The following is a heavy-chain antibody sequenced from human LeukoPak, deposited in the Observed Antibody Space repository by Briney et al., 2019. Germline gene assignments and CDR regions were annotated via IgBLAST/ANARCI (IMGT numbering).Heavy chain of an antibody. D-gene: IGHD1-1*01. V-gene: IGHV4-59*08. CDR1: GGSISSYY. CDR3: ALLYNWNDINLVDY. Sequence: SETLSLTCTVSGGSISSYYWSWIRQPPGKGLEWIGYIYYSGSTNYNPSLESRVTISVDTSKNQFSLKLSSVTAADTAVYYCALLYNWNDINLVDYWGQGTLVTVSS. J-gene: IGHJ4*02. CDR2: IYYSGST.